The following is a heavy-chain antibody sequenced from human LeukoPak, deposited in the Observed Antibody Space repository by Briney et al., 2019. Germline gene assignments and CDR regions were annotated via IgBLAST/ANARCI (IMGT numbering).Heavy chain of an antibody. J-gene: IGHJ4*02. V-gene: IGHV4-59*01. D-gene: IGHD6-19*01. CDR2: IFYSGTT. Sequence: SETLSLTCTVSSVSLTNYYWSWIRQPPGKGLEWIGYIFYSGTTNYNPSLKSRVTISVDTSKNQFSLKMTSVTAADTAVYFCARVGSGGAWFDFWGQGTLVTVSS. CDR1: SVSLTNYY. CDR3: ARVGSGGAWFDF.